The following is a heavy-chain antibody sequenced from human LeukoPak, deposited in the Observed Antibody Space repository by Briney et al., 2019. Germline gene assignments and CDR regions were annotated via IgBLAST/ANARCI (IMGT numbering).Heavy chain of an antibody. Sequence: ASLKVSCKASGYTVSGYHIHWIRQAPGQGLEWMGWINPNNGDTDYAQKFQGRVTMTTETSTSTAYMELGSLGSDETAVYYCARVDLLTGYYFFDYWGQETLVTVSS. V-gene: IGHV1-18*04. CDR3: ARVDLLTGYYFFDY. CDR2: INPNNGDT. D-gene: IGHD3-9*01. J-gene: IGHJ4*02. CDR1: GYTVSGYH.